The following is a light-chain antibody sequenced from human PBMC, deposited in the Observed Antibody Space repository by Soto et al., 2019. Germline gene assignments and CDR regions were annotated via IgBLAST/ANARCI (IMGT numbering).Light chain of an antibody. J-gene: IGLJ3*02. CDR2: GNS. Sequence: QSVLTQPPSVSGAPGQRVTISCTGSSSNIGAGYDVHWYQQLPGTAPKLLIYGNSNRPSGVPDRFSGSKAGNTASLTVFGLQAEDEADYYCSSFAGPVWVFGGGTKLTVL. CDR1: SSNIGAGYD. CDR3: SSFAGPVWV. V-gene: IGLV1-40*01.